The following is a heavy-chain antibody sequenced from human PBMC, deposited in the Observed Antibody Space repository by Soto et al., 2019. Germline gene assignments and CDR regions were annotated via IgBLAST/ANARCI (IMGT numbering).Heavy chain of an antibody. Sequence: ASVKVSCKASGYPFTAYHLHWVRQAPGQGLEWMGIVYVTGTGTRSAQKFQGRLTMTRDRSTSTVYMELSSLRSEDTAVYYCARPEGYGSGSYYFDSWGQGTLVTVS. V-gene: IGHV1-46*01. CDR2: VYVTGTGT. J-gene: IGHJ4*02. D-gene: IGHD3-10*01. CDR1: GYPFTAYH. CDR3: ARPEGYGSGSYYFDS.